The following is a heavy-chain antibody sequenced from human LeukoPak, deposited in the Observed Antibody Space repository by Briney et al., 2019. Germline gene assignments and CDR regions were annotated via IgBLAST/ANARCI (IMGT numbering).Heavy chain of an antibody. V-gene: IGHV3-23*01. CDR3: AKENDFVY. J-gene: IGHJ4*02. Sequence: GGSLRLSCAASGLTFSSYAMTWVRQAPGKGLEWVSSIGSDNKPHYSESVKGRFAISRDNSKSMLYLQMNSLRAEDTAVYYCAKENDFVYWGQGTLVTVSS. CDR2: IGSDNKP. CDR1: GLTFSSYA. D-gene: IGHD3-3*01.